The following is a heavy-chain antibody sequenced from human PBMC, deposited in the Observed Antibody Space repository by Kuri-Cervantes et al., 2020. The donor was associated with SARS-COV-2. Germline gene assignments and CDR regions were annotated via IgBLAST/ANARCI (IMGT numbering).Heavy chain of an antibody. J-gene: IGHJ6*03. V-gene: IGHV3-30*02. D-gene: IGHD2-2*01. CDR2: IRYDGSNK. Sequence: GGSLRLSCAASGFTFSSYGMHWVRQAPGKGLEWVAFIRYDGSNKYYADSVKGRFTISRDNAKNSLYLQMNSLRAEGTAVYYCARDSCSSTSCYHYYMDVWGKGTTVTVSS. CDR3: ARDSCSSTSCYHYYMDV. CDR1: GFTFSSYG.